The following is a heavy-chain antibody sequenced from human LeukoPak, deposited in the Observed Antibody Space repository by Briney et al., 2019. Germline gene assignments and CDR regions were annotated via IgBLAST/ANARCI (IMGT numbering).Heavy chain of an antibody. D-gene: IGHD2-2*01. CDR2: ISSSATYI. Sequence: PGGSLRLSCAASGFTFSDYNMSWVRQAPGKGLEWVSSISSSATYIYYADSVKGRFTISRDNAKTSLSLQMNSLRAEDTAVYYCARILVVPAANYYYSYGMDVWGQGTTVTVSS. J-gene: IGHJ6*02. V-gene: IGHV3-21*06. CDR1: GFTFSDYN. CDR3: ARILVVPAANYYYSYGMDV.